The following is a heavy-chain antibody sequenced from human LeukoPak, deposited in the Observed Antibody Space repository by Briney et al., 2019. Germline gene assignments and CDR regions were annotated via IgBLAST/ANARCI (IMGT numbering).Heavy chain of an antibody. D-gene: IGHD5-18*01. J-gene: IGHJ5*02. V-gene: IGHV3-74*01. CDR1: GFTFSSYW. CDR3: ARGSGSLS. Sequence: GGSLRLSCAASGFTFSSYWMSWVRHAPGRGLVWVSRINGDGSSIRYADSVKGRFTISRDNAKNTLYLQMNSLRAEDTAVYYCARGSGSLSWGQGTLVTVS. CDR2: INGDGSSI.